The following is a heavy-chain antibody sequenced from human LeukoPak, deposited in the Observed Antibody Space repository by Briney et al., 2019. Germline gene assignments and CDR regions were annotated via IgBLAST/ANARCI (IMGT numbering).Heavy chain of an antibody. J-gene: IGHJ5*02. CDR2: IKPDGSDQ. D-gene: IGHD1-26*01. Sequence: GGSLRLSCAASGFTFSQYWMNWVRQAPGKGPEWVANIKPDGSDQYYVDSVKGRFTISRDNAKNSLSLQMNSLRGEDTSVYYCARVAVMGASFRFDPWGQGTLVTVSS. CDR1: GFTFSQYW. V-gene: IGHV3-7*04. CDR3: ARVAVMGASFRFDP.